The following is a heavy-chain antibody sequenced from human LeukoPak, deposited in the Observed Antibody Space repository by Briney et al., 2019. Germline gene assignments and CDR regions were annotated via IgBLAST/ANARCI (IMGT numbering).Heavy chain of an antibody. V-gene: IGHV3-23*01. D-gene: IGHD4-17*01. Sequence: PGGSLRLSCAASGFTFSSYAMSWVRQAPGKGLEWVSTISGSGSITYYADSVKGRFTISRDNSRNTLYPQMNSLRADDTAVYYCARAGDYYGDYDFWGQGTLVTVSS. CDR2: ISGSGSIT. CDR1: GFTFSSYA. CDR3: ARAGDYYGDYDF. J-gene: IGHJ4*02.